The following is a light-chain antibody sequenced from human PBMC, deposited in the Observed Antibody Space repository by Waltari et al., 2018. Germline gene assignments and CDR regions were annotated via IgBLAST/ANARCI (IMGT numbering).Light chain of an antibody. Sequence: QSVLTQPPSASGTPGQRVTISCSGSSPTLGSIYVYWYQQLPGSAPKLLISRDNQRPSGVPDRFSGSKSGTSASLAISGLRSEDEADYYCAAWDDSLGGVVFGGGTKLTVL. V-gene: IGLV1-47*01. CDR2: RDN. CDR3: AAWDDSLGGVV. J-gene: IGLJ2*01. CDR1: SPTLGSIY.